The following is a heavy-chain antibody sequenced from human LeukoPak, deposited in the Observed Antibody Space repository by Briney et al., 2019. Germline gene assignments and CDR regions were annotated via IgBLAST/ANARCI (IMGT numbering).Heavy chain of an antibody. V-gene: IGHV3-11*01. CDR3: AKGAAVAGRDY. CDR2: ISSSGSII. Sequence: GGSLRLSCAASGFTFRDYYMSWIRQAPGKGLEWVSYISSSGSIIYYADSVKGRFTVSRDNSKNTLYLQMNSLRAEDTAVYYCAKGAAVAGRDYWGQGTLVTVSS. J-gene: IGHJ4*02. D-gene: IGHD6-19*01. CDR1: GFTFRDYY.